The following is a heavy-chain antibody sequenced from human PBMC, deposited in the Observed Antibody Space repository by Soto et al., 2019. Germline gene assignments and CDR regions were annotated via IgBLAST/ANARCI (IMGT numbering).Heavy chain of an antibody. J-gene: IGHJ5*02. V-gene: IGHV1-18*01. Sequence: QVQLVQSGAEVKKPGASVKVSCKTSGYTFTNYGITWVRQAPGQGLEWMGWISPYNGDTNYAQKLQGRVSMTTDTTTSTAYMELRRLRSDDTAVYYCARGGVYCSGGSCPDNWFDPWGQGTLVTVYS. CDR1: GYTFTNYG. D-gene: IGHD2-15*01. CDR3: ARGGVYCSGGSCPDNWFDP. CDR2: ISPYNGDT.